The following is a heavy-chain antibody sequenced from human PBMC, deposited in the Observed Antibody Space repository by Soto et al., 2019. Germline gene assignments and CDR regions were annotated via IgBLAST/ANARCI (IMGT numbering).Heavy chain of an antibody. CDR2: TYHRSKWYT. CDR1: GDSVSSNNAA. J-gene: IGHJ6*02. V-gene: IGHV6-1*01. Sequence: PSQTLSLTCAISGDSVSSNNAAWNWIRQPPSRGLEWLGRTYHRSKWYTESAESVKSRITINPDTSKNQFSLRLNSVTPDDTAVNYCARDRGDNGMVVSVPGTTATDSS. D-gene: IGHD3-10*01. CDR3: ARDRGDNGMVV.